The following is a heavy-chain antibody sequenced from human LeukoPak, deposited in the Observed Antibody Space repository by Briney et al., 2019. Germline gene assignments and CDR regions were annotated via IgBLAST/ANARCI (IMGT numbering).Heavy chain of an antibody. CDR1: GYTFTDYY. CDR3: AKAGAALRDAFDI. CDR2: INPNSGGT. Sequence: ASVTVSCKPSGYTFTDYYMHWVRQAPGQGLEWMGWINPNSGGTNYAQKFQGRVTMTRDTSISTAYMELSRLRSDDTAVYYCAKAGAALRDAFDIWGQGTMVTVSS. V-gene: IGHV1-2*02. J-gene: IGHJ3*02. D-gene: IGHD6-13*01.